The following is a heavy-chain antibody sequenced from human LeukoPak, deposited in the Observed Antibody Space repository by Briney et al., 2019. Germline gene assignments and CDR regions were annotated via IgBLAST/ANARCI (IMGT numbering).Heavy chain of an antibody. CDR3: ARGWLQSRTHWFDP. CDR2: IYHSGST. V-gene: IGHV4-4*02. Sequence: SETLSLTCAVSGGSISSSNWWSWVRQPPGKGLEWIGEIYHSGSTNYNPSLKSRVTISVDKSKKQFSLKLRSVTAADTAVYYCARGWLQSRTHWFDPWGQGILVTVSS. CDR1: GGSISSSNW. D-gene: IGHD5-24*01. J-gene: IGHJ5*02.